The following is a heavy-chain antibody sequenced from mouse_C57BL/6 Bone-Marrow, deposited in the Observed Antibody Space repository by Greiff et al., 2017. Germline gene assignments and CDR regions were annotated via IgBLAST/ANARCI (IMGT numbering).Heavy chain of an antibody. CDR2: INPNNGGT. CDR1: GYTFTDYN. V-gene: IGHV1-22*01. Sequence: VQLQQSGPELVKPGASVKMSCKASGYTFTDYNMHWVKQSHGKSLEWIGYINPNNGGTSYNQKFKGKATLTVNKSSSTAYMEHRSLTSEDSAVYYCARREKLRRYYYAMDYWGQGTSVTVSS. CDR3: ARREKLRRYYYAMDY. J-gene: IGHJ4*01. D-gene: IGHD1-1*01.